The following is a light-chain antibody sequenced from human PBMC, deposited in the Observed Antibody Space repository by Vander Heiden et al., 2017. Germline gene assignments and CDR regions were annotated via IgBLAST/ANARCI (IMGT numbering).Light chain of an antibody. Sequence: EIQMTKSPSSLSASLGDRVTITCRTSQSIGIYLNWYQQKPGKAPNLLIYIASSLQTGVPPRFSGSGSGIDFTLTISSLQPEDSATYYCQQTYTTPRTFGEGTKVEIK. CDR3: QQTYTTPRT. CDR1: QSIGIY. J-gene: IGKJ4*01. V-gene: IGKV1-39*01. CDR2: IAS.